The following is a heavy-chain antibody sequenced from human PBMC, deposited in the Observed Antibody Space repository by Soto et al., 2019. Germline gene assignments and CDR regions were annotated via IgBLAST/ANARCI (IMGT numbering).Heavy chain of an antibody. V-gene: IGHV2-5*01. CDR2: IYWNGEK. D-gene: IGHD6-13*01. J-gene: IGHJ4*02. CDR3: AHRIAAPGRTLDY. CDR1: GFSLRTDAVG. Sequence: QITLKESGPTLVRPTQTLTLTCTVSGFSLRTDAVGVAWIRQSPGKALEWLGIIYWNGEKRYKSSLQTRLTNTRDTSKHQVVLTMTDMAPLDTATYFCAHRIAAPGRTLDYWGQGVLVTVSS.